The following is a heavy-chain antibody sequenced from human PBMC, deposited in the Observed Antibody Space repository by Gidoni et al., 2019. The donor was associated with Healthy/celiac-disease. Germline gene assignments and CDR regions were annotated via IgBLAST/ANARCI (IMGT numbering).Heavy chain of an antibody. V-gene: IGHV4-4*02. J-gene: IGHJ6*02. D-gene: IGHD5-12*01. CDR3: AREWTNDYYGMDV. CDR1: GGSNSSSTG. Sequence: QVQLQESGPGLVKPSGTLSLTCAVSGGSNSSSTGGSWVRQPPGKGLVWIGEIYPSVSTNYNPALKSRVTISVDKSKNQFALKLSSVTAADTAVYYCAREWTNDYYGMDVWGQGTTVTVSS. CDR2: IYPSVST.